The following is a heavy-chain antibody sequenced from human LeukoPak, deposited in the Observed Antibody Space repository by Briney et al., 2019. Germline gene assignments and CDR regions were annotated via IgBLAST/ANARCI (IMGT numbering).Heavy chain of an antibody. Sequence: SQTLSLTCVVSGDSVSSKNGAWNWIRQSPSRGLEWLGRTYYRSKWYNDYAESMEGRMTISQDTSKNQYSLHLNSVTPDDTAVYYCARDFGTTGWHTFDFWGQGTLVTVSS. CDR1: GDSVSSKNGA. D-gene: IGHD6-19*01. V-gene: IGHV6-1*01. J-gene: IGHJ4*02. CDR2: TYYRSKWYN. CDR3: ARDFGTTGWHTFDF.